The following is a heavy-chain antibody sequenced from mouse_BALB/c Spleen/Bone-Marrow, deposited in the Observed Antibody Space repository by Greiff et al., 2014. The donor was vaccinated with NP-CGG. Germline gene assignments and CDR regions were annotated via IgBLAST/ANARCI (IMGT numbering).Heavy chain of an antibody. CDR3: ARNYDYDEGAWFTY. J-gene: IGHJ3*01. CDR2: IFPGTDTT. Sequence: VQLQESGAEVVNPGASVKLSCRTSGYTFTNYWIQWVKQRPGQGLGWIGEIFPGTDTTYYNEKFKDKATLTIDTSSSTAYMQLSNLTSEDSAGYFCARNYDYDEGAWFTYWGQGTLVTVSA. CDR1: GYTFTNYW. D-gene: IGHD2-4*01. V-gene: IGHV1S132*01.